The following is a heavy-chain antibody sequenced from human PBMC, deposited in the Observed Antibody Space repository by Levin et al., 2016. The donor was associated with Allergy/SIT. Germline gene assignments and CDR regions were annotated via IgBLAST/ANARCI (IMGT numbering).Heavy chain of an antibody. CDR2: LGGSGGTT. J-gene: IGHJ4*02. D-gene: IGHD5-24*01. CDR1: GFTFNTYS. Sequence: GESLKISCEASGFTFNTYSMSWVRQAPGEGAGSGSQLLGGSGGTTHYADSVKGRFTISRDNSNNTLSLQLNSLRVDDTAIYYCAKDRYGPRRGGYPSHGAGSDYWGQGTLVTVSS. CDR3: AKDRYGPRRGGYPSHGAGSDY. V-gene: IGHV3-23*01.